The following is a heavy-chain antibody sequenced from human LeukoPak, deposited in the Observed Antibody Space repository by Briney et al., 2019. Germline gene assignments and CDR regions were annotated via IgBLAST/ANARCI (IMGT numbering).Heavy chain of an antibody. J-gene: IGHJ4*02. CDR3: ARDLGGLGKIDY. CDR1: GGSISSGGYY. CDR2: IFYSGTT. V-gene: IGHV4-31*03. D-gene: IGHD7-27*01. Sequence: PSETLSLTCTVSGGSISSGGYYWSWIRQHPGKGLEWIGYIFYSGTTYYNPSLKSRVIISVDASKNRFSLRLSSVTAADTAVYYCARDLGGLGKIDYWGQGTLVTVSS.